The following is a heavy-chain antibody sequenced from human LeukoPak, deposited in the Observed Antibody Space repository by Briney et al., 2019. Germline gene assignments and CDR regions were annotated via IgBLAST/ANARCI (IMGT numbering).Heavy chain of an antibody. CDR1: GYRFTDYW. CDR2: IYPGDSDS. J-gene: IGHJ5*01. Sequence: GESLKISCKGSGYRFTDYWIAWVRQMPGKGLDWIGIIYPGDSDSRYSPSFQGQVTFSADKSISTAYLQWSSLKASDTAMYYCARRSYCYSTSCYGYWFDSWGQGTLVTVSS. V-gene: IGHV5-51*01. D-gene: IGHD2-2*01. CDR3: ARRSYCYSTSCYGYWFDS.